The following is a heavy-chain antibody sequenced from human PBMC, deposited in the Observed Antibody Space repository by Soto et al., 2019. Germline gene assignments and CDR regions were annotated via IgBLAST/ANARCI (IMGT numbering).Heavy chain of an antibody. Sequence: QVQLVQSGAEVRKPGASVKVSCKASGYNFNTFDIYWVRQATGHGLEWMGWMNPNSGNTGYAQEPRGRINMTRNTSNTTAYIEPTSLTSDDPGGYYWAGGNFRYWGQGTLVTVSS. CDR2: MNPNSGNT. V-gene: IGHV1-8*02. CDR3: AGGNFRY. J-gene: IGHJ4*02. CDR1: GYNFNTFD.